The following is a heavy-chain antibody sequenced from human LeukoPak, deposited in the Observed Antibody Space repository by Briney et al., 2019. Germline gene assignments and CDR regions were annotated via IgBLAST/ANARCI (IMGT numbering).Heavy chain of an antibody. D-gene: IGHD2-8*02. Sequence: PGGSLRLSCAASGFTFSSFGMHWVRQAPGEGLEWVAYIGYTGTDTYYADSVKGRFIISRDNSKNTVRLQVNSLRAADTALYSCARDLTERKYYIAYWGQGTLVTVSS. V-gene: IGHV3-30*02. CDR2: IGYTGTDT. J-gene: IGHJ4*02. CDR1: GFTFSSFG. CDR3: ARDLTERKYYIAY.